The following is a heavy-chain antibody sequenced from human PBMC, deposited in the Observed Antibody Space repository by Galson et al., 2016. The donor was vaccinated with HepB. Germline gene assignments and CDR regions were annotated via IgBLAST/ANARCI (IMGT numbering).Heavy chain of an antibody. D-gene: IGHD3-22*01. J-gene: IGHJ4*02. CDR1: GFTFSTFS. CDR2: ITSNGDNT. CDR3: TSSYYDHDYYFDH. V-gene: IGHV3-11*04. Sequence: SLRLSCAASGFTFSTFSMSWVRQAPGKGLEWIAYITSNGDNTYYADPVKGRFAISRDNAKNSLFLQMNSLRAEDTALYFCTSSYYDHDYYFDHWGQGSLVTVSS.